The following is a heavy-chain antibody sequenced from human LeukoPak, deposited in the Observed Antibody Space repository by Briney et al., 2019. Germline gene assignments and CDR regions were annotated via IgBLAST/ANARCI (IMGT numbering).Heavy chain of an antibody. V-gene: IGHV1-46*01. D-gene: IGHD7-27*01. CDR1: GYTFINYY. CDR3: ARDLTGDPRYYFYYGMDV. CDR2: INPSAGST. Sequence: ASVKVSCKASGYTFINYYIHWVRQAPGQGLEWMGIINPSAGSTTYAQKFQGRVTMTRDTSTSTVDMELSSLGSEDTAVYYCARDLTGDPRYYFYYGMDVWGQGTTVTVSS. J-gene: IGHJ6*02.